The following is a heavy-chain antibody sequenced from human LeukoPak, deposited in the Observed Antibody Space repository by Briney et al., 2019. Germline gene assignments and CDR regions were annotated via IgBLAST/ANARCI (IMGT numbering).Heavy chain of an antibody. Sequence: SETLSLTCTVSGGSISSSNWWSWVRQPPGQGLEWIGEIYHSGSTNYNPSLKSRVTISVDKSKNQFSLKLSSVTAADTAVYYCASYGSGSYYTTQDAFDIWGQGTMVTVSS. CDR2: IYHSGST. CDR3: ASYGSGSYYTTQDAFDI. J-gene: IGHJ3*02. CDR1: GGSISSSNW. V-gene: IGHV4-4*02. D-gene: IGHD3-10*01.